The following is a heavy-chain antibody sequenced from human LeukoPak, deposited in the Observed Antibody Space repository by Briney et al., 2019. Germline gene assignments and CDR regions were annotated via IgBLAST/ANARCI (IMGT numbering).Heavy chain of an antibody. CDR1: GLTFDDYA. CDR3: AKGESLLWPGNY. Sequence: PGGSLRLSCAASGLTFDDYAMHWVRQAPGKGLEWVSGISWNSGSIGYADSVKGRFTISRDNAKNSLYLQMNSLRAEDTALYYCAKGESLLWPGNYWGQGTLVTVSS. D-gene: IGHD3-10*01. V-gene: IGHV3-9*01. J-gene: IGHJ4*02. CDR2: ISWNSGSI.